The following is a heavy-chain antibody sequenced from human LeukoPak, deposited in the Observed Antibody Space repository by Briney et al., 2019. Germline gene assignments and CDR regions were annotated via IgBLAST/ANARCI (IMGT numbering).Heavy chain of an antibody. Sequence: SETLSLTXAVYGGSFSGYYWCWIRQPPGKGLEWIGEVNHSGSTNYNPSLKSRVTISVDTFKNQFSLKLSSVTAADTAVYYCARGLGPVAQKRYNWFDPWGQGTLVTVSS. V-gene: IGHV4-34*01. CDR1: GGSFSGYY. CDR2: VNHSGST. CDR3: ARGLGPVAQKRYNWFDP. J-gene: IGHJ5*02.